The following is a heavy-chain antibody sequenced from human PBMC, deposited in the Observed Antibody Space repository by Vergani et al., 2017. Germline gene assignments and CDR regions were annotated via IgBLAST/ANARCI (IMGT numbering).Heavy chain of an antibody. V-gene: IGHV1-8*01. CDR1: GYTFTSYD. CDR3: ARGRPLLWFGQSDQYFDY. Sequence: QVQLVQSGAEVKKPGASVKVSCKASGYTFTSYDINWVRQATGQGLEWMGWMNPNSGNTGYAQKFQGRVTMTRNTSISTAYMELSSLRSEDTAVYYCARGRPLLWFGQSDQYFDYWGQGTLVTVSS. D-gene: IGHD3-10*01. CDR2: MNPNSGNT. J-gene: IGHJ4*02.